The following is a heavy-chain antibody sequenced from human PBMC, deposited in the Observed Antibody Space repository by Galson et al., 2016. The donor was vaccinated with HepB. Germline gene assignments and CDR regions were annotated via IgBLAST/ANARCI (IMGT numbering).Heavy chain of an antibody. Sequence: SCKASGYTFDSYGISWVRLAPGLGLEWMGWISVYNGDTKFAQKFHDRVTMTRDTSTDTAYMELTGLTPDDTAGYYCARGGRWLPFDYWGQGSLVTVSS. CDR1: GYTFDSYG. V-gene: IGHV1-18*04. J-gene: IGHJ4*02. D-gene: IGHD6-19*01. CDR3: ARGGRWLPFDY. CDR2: ISVYNGDT.